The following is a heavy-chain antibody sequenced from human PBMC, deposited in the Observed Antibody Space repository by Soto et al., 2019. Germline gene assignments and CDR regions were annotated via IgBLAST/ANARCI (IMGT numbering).Heavy chain of an antibody. V-gene: IGHV1-46*01. CDR3: ARGMTTVTSDAFDI. Sequence: QVQLVQSGAEVKKPGASVKVSCKASGYTFTSYYMHWVRQAPGQGLEWMGIINPTSGGTHYAQKFQGRVTMTRDTSTSTVYMELSSLRSEDTAVYYCARGMTTVTSDAFDIWGQGTTVTVSS. J-gene: IGHJ3*02. CDR2: INPTSGGT. D-gene: IGHD4-4*01. CDR1: GYTFTSYY.